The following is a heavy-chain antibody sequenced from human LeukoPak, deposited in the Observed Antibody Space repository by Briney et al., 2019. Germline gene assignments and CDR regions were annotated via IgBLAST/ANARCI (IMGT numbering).Heavy chain of an antibody. CDR1: GGPISSGGYY. CDR3: ARGRPGGNRIFDY. J-gene: IGHJ4*02. D-gene: IGHD4-23*01. CDR2: IYYSGST. Sequence: SETLSLTCTVSGGPISSGGYYWSWIRQHPGKGLEWIGYIYYSGSTYYNPSLKSRVTISVDTSKNQFSLKLSSVTAADTAVYYCARGRPGGNRIFDYWGQGTLVTVSS. V-gene: IGHV4-31*03.